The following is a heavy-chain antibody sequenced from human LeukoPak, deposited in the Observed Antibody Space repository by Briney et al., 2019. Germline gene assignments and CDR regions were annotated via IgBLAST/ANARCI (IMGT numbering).Heavy chain of an antibody. CDR3: ARTGLDGSLSFDY. CDR1: GFTVSSNY. J-gene: IGHJ4*02. Sequence: GGSLRLSCAASGFTVSSNYMSWVRQAPGKGLEWVSVIYSGGSTYYADSVKGRFTISRDNSKNTLYLQMNSLRAEDTAVYYCARTGLDGSLSFDYWGQGALVTVSS. CDR2: IYSGGST. D-gene: IGHD1-14*01. V-gene: IGHV3-53*01.